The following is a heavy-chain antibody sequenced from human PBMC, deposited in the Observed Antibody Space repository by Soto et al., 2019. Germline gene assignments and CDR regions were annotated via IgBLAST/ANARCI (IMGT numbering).Heavy chain of an antibody. CDR3: ARELVSGWYGNYDMDF. Sequence: QVQLVQSGAEVKKPGASVKVSCKASGYTFTSYGIIWVRQAPGQGLEWMGWISAYNGNTNYAQKLQGRVTMTTDTTTSKDYMELRCLRSDDTAVDYCARELVSGWYGNYDMDFWGQGTTVTVSS. CDR1: GYTFTSYG. D-gene: IGHD6-19*01. V-gene: IGHV1-18*01. CDR2: ISAYNGNT. J-gene: IGHJ6*02.